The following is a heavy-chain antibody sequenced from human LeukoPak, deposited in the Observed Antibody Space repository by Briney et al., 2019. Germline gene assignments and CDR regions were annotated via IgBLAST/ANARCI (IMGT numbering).Heavy chain of an antibody. CDR3: ARDTPLCSSTSCYPDW. CDR1: GFTFSSYA. Sequence: GGSLRLSCAASGFTFSSYAMHWVRQAPGKGLEWVAVISYDGSNKYYADSVKGRFTISRDNSKNTLYLQMNSLRAEDTAVYYCARDTPLCSSTSCYPDWWGQGTLVTVSS. V-gene: IGHV3-30-3*01. J-gene: IGHJ4*02. D-gene: IGHD2-2*01. CDR2: ISYDGSNK.